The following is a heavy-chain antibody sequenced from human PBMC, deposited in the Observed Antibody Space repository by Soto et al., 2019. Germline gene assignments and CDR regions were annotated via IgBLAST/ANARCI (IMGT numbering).Heavy chain of an antibody. CDR1: GYSFTNYW. CDR3: ARQKLWMATINNDAFDI. Sequence: GESLKISCKGSGYSFTNYWIAWVRQMPGQGLEWMGIIYPGDSDTTYNPSVQGHVTISVDKSISTAYLQWASLEASDTAMYYCARQKLWMATINNDAFDIWGQGTMVAVSS. V-gene: IGHV5-51*01. D-gene: IGHD2-21*01. CDR2: IYPGDSDT. J-gene: IGHJ3*02.